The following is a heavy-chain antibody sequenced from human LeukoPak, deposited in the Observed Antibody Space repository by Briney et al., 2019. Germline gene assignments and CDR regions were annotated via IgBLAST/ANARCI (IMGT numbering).Heavy chain of an antibody. CDR2: ISGSGGST. D-gene: IGHD7-27*01. Sequence: PAGGSLRLSCAASGFTFSSYAMSWVRQAPGKGLEWVLGISGSGGSTYYADSAKGRFTISRDNSKNTLYLQMNSLRAGDTAVYYCAKGANWGPSGGHYWGQGTLVTVSS. V-gene: IGHV3-23*01. J-gene: IGHJ4*02. CDR1: GFTFSSYA. CDR3: AKGANWGPSGGHY.